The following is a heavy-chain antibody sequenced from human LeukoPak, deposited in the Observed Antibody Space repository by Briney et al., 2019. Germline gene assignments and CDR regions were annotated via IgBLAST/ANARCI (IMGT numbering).Heavy chain of an antibody. CDR3: APPIVVVPAAVTP. CDR2: ISSSSSYI. V-gene: IGHV3-21*01. CDR1: GFTFSSYS. D-gene: IGHD2-2*01. J-gene: IGHJ5*02. Sequence: PGGSLRLSCAASGFTFSSYSMNWVRQAPGKGLEGVSSISSSSSYIYYADSVKGRFTISRDNAKNSLYLQMNSLRAEDTAVYYCAPPIVVVPAAVTPWGQGTLVTVSS.